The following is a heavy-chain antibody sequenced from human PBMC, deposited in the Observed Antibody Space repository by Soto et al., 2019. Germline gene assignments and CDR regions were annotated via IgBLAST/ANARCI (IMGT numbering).Heavy chain of an antibody. CDR3: ARRSGGRCYNY. V-gene: IGHV4-59*08. CDR2: IYYSGST. D-gene: IGHD2-15*01. Sequence: SETLSLTCTVSGGSISSYYWSWIRQPPGKGLEWIGYIYYSGSTNYNPSLKSRVTISVDTSKNQFSLKLSSVTAADTAVYYCARRSGGRCYNYWGQGTLVTVSS. J-gene: IGHJ4*02. CDR1: GGSISSYY.